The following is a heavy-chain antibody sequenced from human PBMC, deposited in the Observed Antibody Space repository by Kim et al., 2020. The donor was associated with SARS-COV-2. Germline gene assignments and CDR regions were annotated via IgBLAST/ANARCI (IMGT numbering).Heavy chain of an antibody. CDR3: AGGIISALSFDY. V-gene: IGHV3-74*01. Sequence: NYTASVKARFTISVDKAKNKLYLKMNSLRAEDAAVYYCAGGIISALSFDYWGQGTLVSVSS. D-gene: IGHD3-16*01. J-gene: IGHJ4*02.